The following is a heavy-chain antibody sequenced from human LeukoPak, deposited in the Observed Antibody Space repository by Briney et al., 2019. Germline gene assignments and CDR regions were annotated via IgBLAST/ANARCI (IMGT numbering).Heavy chain of an antibody. V-gene: IGHV3-23*03. D-gene: IGHD6-6*01. CDR1: GFTFSSYA. CDR2: IYSGGST. J-gene: IGHJ4*02. CDR3: AKNGAYTSSSIDY. Sequence: PGGSLRLSCAVSGFTFSSYAMSWVRQAPGKGLEWVSVIYSGGSTYYADSVKGRFTISRDNSKNTLYLQMNSLRAEDTAVYYCAKNGAYTSSSIDYWGQGTLVTVSS.